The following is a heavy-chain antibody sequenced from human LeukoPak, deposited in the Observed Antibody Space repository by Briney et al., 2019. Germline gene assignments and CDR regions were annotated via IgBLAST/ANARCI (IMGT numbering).Heavy chain of an antibody. J-gene: IGHJ3*02. Sequence: PGGSLRLSCAASGFTVSSNYMSWVRQAPGKGLEWVSVIYSGGSTYYADSVKGRFTISRDNSENTLYLQMNSLRAEDTAVYYCARVCGGDCFDAFDIWGQGTMVTVSS. V-gene: IGHV3-66*02. CDR2: IYSGGST. D-gene: IGHD2-21*02. CDR3: ARVCGGDCFDAFDI. CDR1: GFTVSSNY.